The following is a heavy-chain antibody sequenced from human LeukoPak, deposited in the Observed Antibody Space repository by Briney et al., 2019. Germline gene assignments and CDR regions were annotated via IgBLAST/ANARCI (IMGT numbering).Heavy chain of an antibody. CDR2: ISDSGIT. V-gene: IGHV4-59*01. Sequence: PSETLSLTCTVSGGSISSYYWSWFRQPPGKGLEFTGYISDSGITNYNPSLQSRLIMSLDTSKNQLSLKLTSVTAADTAVYYCARIFNDWGQGTLVTVSS. J-gene: IGHJ4*02. CDR3: ARIFND. CDR1: GGSISSYY.